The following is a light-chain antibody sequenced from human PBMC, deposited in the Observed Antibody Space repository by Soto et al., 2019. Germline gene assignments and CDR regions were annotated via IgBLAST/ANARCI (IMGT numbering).Light chain of an antibody. J-gene: IGKJ1*01. V-gene: IGKV3-15*01. CDR2: AAS. CDR1: QSVSSN. CDR3: QQYNNWPPA. Sequence: EIVMTQSPATLSVSPGERATLSCRASQSVSSNLAWYQQKPGQAPRLLIYAASTRATGIPARFSGSGSGTVFTLTISSLQSEDFAVYYCQQYNNWPPAFGQGTKVEIK.